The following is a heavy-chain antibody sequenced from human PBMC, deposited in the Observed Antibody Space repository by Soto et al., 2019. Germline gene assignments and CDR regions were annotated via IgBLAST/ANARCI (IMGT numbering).Heavy chain of an antibody. Sequence: SETLSLTCTVSGGSVRSGSSYWSWIRQPPGKGLEWIGYIYYTGSTNYNPSLKSRVTISVDTSKNQFSLKLSSVTAADTAVYYCAREKVLGAMLTTYNYLDPWGQGTLVTVSS. J-gene: IGHJ5*02. D-gene: IGHD3-16*01. V-gene: IGHV4-61*01. CDR1: GGSVRSGSSY. CDR3: AREKVLGAMLTTYNYLDP. CDR2: IYYTGST.